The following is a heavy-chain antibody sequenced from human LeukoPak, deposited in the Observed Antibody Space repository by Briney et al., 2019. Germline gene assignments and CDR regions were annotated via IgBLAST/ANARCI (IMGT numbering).Heavy chain of an antibody. D-gene: IGHD6-13*01. J-gene: IGHJ6*03. V-gene: IGHV1-2*02. CDR2: INPNSGGT. CDR3: ARGPGIAAAGSNYYMDV. Sequence: ASVKVSCKASGYTFTGYYMHWVRQAPGQGLEWMGWINPNSGGTNYAQKFQGRVTMTRDTSISTAYMELSRLRSDDTAVYYCARGPGIAAAGSNYYMDVWGKGTTVTVSS. CDR1: GYTFTGYY.